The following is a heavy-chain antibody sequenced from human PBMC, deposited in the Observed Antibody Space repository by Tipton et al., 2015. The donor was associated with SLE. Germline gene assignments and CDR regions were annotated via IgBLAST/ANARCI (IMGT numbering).Heavy chain of an antibody. J-gene: IGHJ4*02. Sequence: TLSLTCTVSGGSISTSSYYWGWIRQPPGKGLEWIGSIYHIGDTYYNPSLESRVTISVDPFKNQFSLRLSSVTAADTAVYYCARLAAGGYYDSSGSGYFDYWGQGTLVTVSS. CDR1: GGSISTSSYY. CDR3: ARLAAGGYYDSSGSGYFDY. CDR2: IYHIGDT. V-gene: IGHV4-39*07. D-gene: IGHD3-22*01.